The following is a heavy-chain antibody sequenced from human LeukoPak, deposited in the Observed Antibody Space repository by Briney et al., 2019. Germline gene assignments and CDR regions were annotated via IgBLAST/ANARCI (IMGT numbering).Heavy chain of an antibody. Sequence: GASVKVSCKASGYTFTGYYMHWVRQAPGQGLEWMGRINPNSGGTNYAQKFQGRVTMTRDTSISTAYMELSRLRSDDTAVYYCARSGIFGVVNSYYYGMDVWGQGTTVTVSS. V-gene: IGHV1-2*06. J-gene: IGHJ6*02. CDR2: INPNSGGT. D-gene: IGHD3-3*01. CDR1: GYTFTGYY. CDR3: ARSGIFGVVNSYYYGMDV.